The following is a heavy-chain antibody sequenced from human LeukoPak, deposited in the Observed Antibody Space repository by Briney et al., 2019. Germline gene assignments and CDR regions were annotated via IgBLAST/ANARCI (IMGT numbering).Heavy chain of an antibody. J-gene: IGHJ4*02. Sequence: SETLSLTCTVSGGSISSGDYYWSWIRQPPGKGLEWIGYIYYSGSTYYNPSLKSRVTISVDTSKNQFSLKLSSVTAADTAVYYCASRSRYSGSYWLNYWGQGTLVSVSS. D-gene: IGHD1-26*01. V-gene: IGHV4-30-4*08. CDR1: GGSISSGDYY. CDR3: ASRSRYSGSYWLNY. CDR2: IYYSGST.